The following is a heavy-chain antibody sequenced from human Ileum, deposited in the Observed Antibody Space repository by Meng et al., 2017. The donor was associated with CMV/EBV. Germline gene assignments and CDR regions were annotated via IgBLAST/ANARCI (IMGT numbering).Heavy chain of an antibody. Sequence: SETLSLTCTVSGGSISSYYLSWIRQPPGKGLEWIGYIYYSGSTNYNPSLKSRVTISVDTSKNQFSLNLSSVTAADTAVYYCARHRSDCTSASCYQRGYYFDYWGQGTLVTVSS. V-gene: IGHV4-59*01. CDR3: ARHRSDCTSASCYQRGYYFDY. J-gene: IGHJ4*02. CDR2: IYYSGST. D-gene: IGHD2-2*01. CDR1: GGSISSYY.